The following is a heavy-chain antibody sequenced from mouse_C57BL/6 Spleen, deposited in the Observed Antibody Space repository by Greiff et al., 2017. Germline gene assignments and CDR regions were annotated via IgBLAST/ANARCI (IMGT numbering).Heavy chain of an antibody. CDR2: IRNEANGYTT. J-gene: IGHJ1*03. CDR1: GFTFTDYY. V-gene: IGHV7-4*01. Sequence: DVMLVQSGGGLVQPGASLRLSCAASGFTFTDYYMSWVRQPPGKAPEWLALIRNEANGYTTEYTASVKGRFTISRDNSQNILYVQMNTRRAEDRATYYCVKAGDDGCSYGWYFDVWGTGTSVTVSS. D-gene: IGHD1-1*01. CDR3: VKAGDDGCSYGWYFDV.